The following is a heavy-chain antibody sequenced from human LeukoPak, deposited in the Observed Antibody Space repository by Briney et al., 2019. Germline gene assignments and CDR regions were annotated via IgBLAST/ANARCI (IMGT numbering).Heavy chain of an antibody. CDR2: ISGSGGST. V-gene: IGHV3-23*01. CDR3: AKDKYSSSDYYYYYGMDV. Sequence: PGGSLRLSCAASGFTFSSYAISWVRQAPGKGLEWVSAISGSGGSTYYADSVKGRFTISRDNSKNTLYLQMNSLRAEDTAVYYCAKDKYSSSDYYYYYGMDVWGQGTTVTVSS. D-gene: IGHD6-6*01. CDR1: GFTFSSYA. J-gene: IGHJ6*02.